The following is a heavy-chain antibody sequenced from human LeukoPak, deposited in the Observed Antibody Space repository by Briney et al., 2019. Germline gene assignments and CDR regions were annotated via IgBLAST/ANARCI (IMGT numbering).Heavy chain of an antibody. CDR1: GYSISSGYY. Sequence: SETLSLTCTVSGYSISSGYYWGWIRQPPGKGLEWIGSIYHSGSTYYNPSLKSRVTISVDTSKNQFSLKLSSVTAADMAVYYCARDRGYSGYDSAVYWGQGTLVTVSS. J-gene: IGHJ4*02. CDR2: IYHSGST. V-gene: IGHV4-38-2*02. D-gene: IGHD5-12*01. CDR3: ARDRGYSGYDSAVY.